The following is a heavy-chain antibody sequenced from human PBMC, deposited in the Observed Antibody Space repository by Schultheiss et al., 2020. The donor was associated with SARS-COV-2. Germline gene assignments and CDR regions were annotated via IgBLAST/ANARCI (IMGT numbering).Heavy chain of an antibody. V-gene: IGHV4-39*07. CDR1: GGSISSSSYY. D-gene: IGHD6-19*01. CDR2: IYISGTT. CDR3: ARLGSGWQIDY. Sequence: SETLSLTCTVSGGSISSSSYYWSWIRQPPGKGLEWIGRIYISGTTNNNPSLNSRVTISADTSKSQFSLKLSSVTAADTAVYYCARLGSGWQIDYWGQGTLVTVSS. J-gene: IGHJ4*02.